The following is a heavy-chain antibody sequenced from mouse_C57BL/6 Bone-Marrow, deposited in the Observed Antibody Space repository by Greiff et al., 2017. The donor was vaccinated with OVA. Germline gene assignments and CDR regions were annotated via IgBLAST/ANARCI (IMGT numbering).Heavy chain of an antibody. CDR2: INPGSGGT. Sequence: VKLQESGAELVRPGTSVKVSCKASGYAFTNYLIEWVKQRPGQGLEWIGVINPGSGGTNYNEKFKGKATLTADKSSSTAYMQLSSLTSEDSAVYFCAREGGYYGSKTGTIAYWGQGTLVTVSA. V-gene: IGHV1-54*01. D-gene: IGHD1-1*01. J-gene: IGHJ3*01. CDR3: AREGGYYGSKTGTIAY. CDR1: GYAFTNYL.